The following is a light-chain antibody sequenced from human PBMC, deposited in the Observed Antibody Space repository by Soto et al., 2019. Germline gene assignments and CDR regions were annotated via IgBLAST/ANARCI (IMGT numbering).Light chain of an antibody. V-gene: IGKV3-15*01. CDR2: GAF. Sequence: EIVMTQSPATLSVSPGETATLSCRASQSVSYNLAWYQQKPCQGPMLLTYGAFTRATGIPARFSGSGYGTEFTLTISSLQSEDFAVYYCEQYKNWPPLTFGGGTKVELK. J-gene: IGKJ4*01. CDR1: QSVSYN. CDR3: EQYKNWPPLT.